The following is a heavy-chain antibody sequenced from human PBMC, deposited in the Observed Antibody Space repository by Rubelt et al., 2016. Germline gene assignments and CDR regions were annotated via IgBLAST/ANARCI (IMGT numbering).Heavy chain of an antibody. CDR3: ARGKAVAGTWKFDS. V-gene: IGHV1-8*02. Sequence: QVQLVQSVSELRKPGASVKVSCKGSGYTFRSYAMNWVRQAPGQGLEWMGWMNPNGGNTGYAQKFQGRVTMTRNTSISTAYMELSSLRSEDKAVYYCARGKAVAGTWKFDSWGQGTLVTVSS. D-gene: IGHD6-19*01. CDR2: MNPNGGNT. J-gene: IGHJ4*02. CDR1: GYTFRSYA.